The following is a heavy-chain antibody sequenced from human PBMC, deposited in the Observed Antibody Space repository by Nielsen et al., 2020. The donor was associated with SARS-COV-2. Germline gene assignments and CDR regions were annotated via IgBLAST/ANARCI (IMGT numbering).Heavy chain of an antibody. Sequence: GGSLRLSCAASGFTFSSYSMNWVRQAPGKGLEWVSSISSSSSYIYYADSVKGRFTISRDNAKNSLYLQMNSLRAEDTAVYYCAKESVPYYDFWSGPGAFDIWGQGTMVTVSS. D-gene: IGHD3-3*01. CDR3: AKESVPYYDFWSGPGAFDI. CDR1: GFTFSSYS. J-gene: IGHJ3*02. V-gene: IGHV3-21*01. CDR2: ISSSSSYI.